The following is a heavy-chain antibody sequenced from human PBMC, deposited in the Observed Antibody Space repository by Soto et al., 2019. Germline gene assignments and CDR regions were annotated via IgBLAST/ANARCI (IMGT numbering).Heavy chain of an antibody. CDR3: ARRFTPIVGATHDYYYGMDV. CDR1: GYTFTSYG. D-gene: IGHD1-26*01. Sequence: QVQLLQSGAEVKKPGASVKVSCKASGYTFTSYGISWVRQAPGQGLEWMGWISAYNGNTNYAQKLQGRVTMTTDTSTRTAYMELRSLRSDDTAVYYCARRFTPIVGATHDYYYGMDVWGQGTTVTVSS. CDR2: ISAYNGNT. V-gene: IGHV1-18*04. J-gene: IGHJ6*02.